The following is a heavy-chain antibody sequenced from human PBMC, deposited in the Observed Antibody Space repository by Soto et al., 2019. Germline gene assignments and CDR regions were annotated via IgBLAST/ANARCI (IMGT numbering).Heavy chain of an antibody. CDR1: GYTFTAYY. D-gene: IGHD4-17*01. CDR2: LNPNSGDA. CDR3: ARSPGIYADLDF. Sequence: ASVKVSCKTSGYTFTAYYLHWVRQAPGQGLEWMGWLNPNSGDATYAQKFQGRVTLTRDTSINTGYMALNRLRSDDTAVYYCARSPGIYADLDFWGLGTLVTVSS. J-gene: IGHJ4*02. V-gene: IGHV1-2*02.